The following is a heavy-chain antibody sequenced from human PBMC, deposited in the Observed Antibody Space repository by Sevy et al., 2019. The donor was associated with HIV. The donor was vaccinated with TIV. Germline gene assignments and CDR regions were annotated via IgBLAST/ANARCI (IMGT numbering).Heavy chain of an antibody. V-gene: IGHV3-53*01. CDR3: ARVRYSGSCFDY. D-gene: IGHD1-26*01. J-gene: IGHJ4*02. CDR2: IYSGGST. CDR1: GFTVSSNY. Sequence: GGSLRLSCAASGFTVSSNYMSWVRQAPGKGLEWVSVIYSGGSTYYADSVKGRFTISRDNSKNTLYLQMNSLRAEDTAVYYCARVRYSGSCFDYWGQGTLVTVSS.